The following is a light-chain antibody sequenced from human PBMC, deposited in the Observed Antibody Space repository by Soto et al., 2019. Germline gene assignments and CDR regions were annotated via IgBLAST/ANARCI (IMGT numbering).Light chain of an antibody. CDR3: QQSYSVPYT. V-gene: IGKV3-20*01. CDR2: GAS. Sequence: EIVLTQAPDTLSLSPGERATLSCRASQSVRNNYLAWYQQKPGQAPRLLIYGASSRATGIPDRFSGSVSGTDFTLTISNLQPEDFATYYCQQSYSVPYTFGPGTEMKMK. J-gene: IGKJ2*01. CDR1: QSVRNNY.